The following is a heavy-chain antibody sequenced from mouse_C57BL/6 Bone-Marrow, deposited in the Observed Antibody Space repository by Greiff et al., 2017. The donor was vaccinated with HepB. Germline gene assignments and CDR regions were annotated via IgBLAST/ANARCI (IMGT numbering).Heavy chain of an antibody. J-gene: IGHJ4*01. V-gene: IGHV1-81*01. CDR3: ARGPPNYGSPHYYAMDY. CDR1: GYTFTSYG. D-gene: IGHD2-1*01. CDR2: IYLRSGNT. Sequence: QVQLQQSGAELARPGASVKLSCKASGYTFTSYGISWVKQRTGQGLEWIGEIYLRSGNTYYNEKFKGKATLTADKSSSTAYMELRSLTSEDSAVYFCARGPPNYGSPHYYAMDYGGQGTSVTVSS.